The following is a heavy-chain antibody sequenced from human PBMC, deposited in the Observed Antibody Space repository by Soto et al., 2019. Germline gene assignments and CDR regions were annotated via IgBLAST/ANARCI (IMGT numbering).Heavy chain of an antibody. CDR3: AKSNGGCTLDF. Sequence: AAVEVTCKACGYSFRSSARHWVRQANEKKRERMGWINVGNDKTEYSWRLQGRVTITKDPSASTADMELSGLSSYDTSVYYCAKSNGGCTLDFWGPGTLVTVSS. V-gene: IGHV1-3*01. J-gene: IGHJ4*02. D-gene: IGHD6-25*01. CDR1: GYSFRSSA. CDR2: INVGNDKT.